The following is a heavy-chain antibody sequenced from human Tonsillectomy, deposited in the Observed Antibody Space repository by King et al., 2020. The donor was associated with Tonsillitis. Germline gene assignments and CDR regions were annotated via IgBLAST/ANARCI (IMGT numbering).Heavy chain of an antibody. CDR1: GGSISSSSYY. CDR3: ARQQYYYDSSGYYPRDPDY. CDR2: IYYSGST. V-gene: IGHV4-39*01. Sequence: QLQESGPGLVKPSETLSLTCTVSGGSISSSSYYWGWIRQPPGKGLEWIGSIYYSGSTYYNPSLKSRVTISVDTSKNQFSLKLSSVTAADTAVYYCARQQYYYDSSGYYPRDPDYWGQGTLVTVSS. D-gene: IGHD3-22*01. J-gene: IGHJ4*02.